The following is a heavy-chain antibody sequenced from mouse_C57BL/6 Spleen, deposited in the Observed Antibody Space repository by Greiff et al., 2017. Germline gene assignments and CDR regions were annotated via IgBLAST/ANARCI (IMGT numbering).Heavy chain of an antibody. J-gene: IGHJ2*01. CDR3: AKDYYGSSYGVYYFDY. D-gene: IGHD1-1*01. V-gene: IGHV1-82*01. CDR1: GYAFSSSW. CDR2: IYPGDGDT. Sequence: QVQLQQSGPELVKPGASVKISCKASGYAFSSSWMNWVKQRPGKGLEWIGRIYPGDGDTNYNGKFKGKATLTADKSSSTAYMQLSSLTSEDSAVYFCAKDYYGSSYGVYYFDYWGQGTTLTVSS.